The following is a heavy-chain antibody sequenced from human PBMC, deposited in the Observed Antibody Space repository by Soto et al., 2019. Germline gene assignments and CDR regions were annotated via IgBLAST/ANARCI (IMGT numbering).Heavy chain of an antibody. D-gene: IGHD6-19*01. Sequence: GGSLRLSCAASGLTFNCYAMNWVRQAPGKGLEWVSAISGPGGSTYSADSVKGRFIISSDNSRNTLFLQMSSLRAEDTAVYFCAKAVVAGLDHYYGMDVWGQGTTVPVSS. J-gene: IGHJ6*02. CDR2: ISGPGGST. CDR3: AKAVVAGLDHYYGMDV. CDR1: GLTFNCYA. V-gene: IGHV3-23*01.